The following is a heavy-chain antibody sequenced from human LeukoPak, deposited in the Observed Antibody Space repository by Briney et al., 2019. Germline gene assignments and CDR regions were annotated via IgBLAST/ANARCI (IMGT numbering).Heavy chain of an antibody. D-gene: IGHD6-19*01. J-gene: IGHJ4*02. CDR3: ARVGRSGWTVDY. CDR1: GFDFSTFS. Sequence: GGSLRLSCSASGFDFSTFSIVWVRQAPGKGLEGVSYISSSSSNIYHADSVKGRFTISRDNAKNSLHLQMNSLRAEDTAVYYCARVGRSGWTVDYWGQGTLVTVSS. V-gene: IGHV3-48*04. CDR2: ISSSSSNI.